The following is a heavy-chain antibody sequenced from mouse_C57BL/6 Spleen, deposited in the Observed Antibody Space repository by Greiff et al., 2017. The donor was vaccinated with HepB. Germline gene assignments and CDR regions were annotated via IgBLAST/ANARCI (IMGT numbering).Heavy chain of an antibody. CDR2: IYWDDDK. Sequence: QVQLKESGPGILQSSQTLSLTCSFSGFSLSTSGMGVSWIRQPSGKGLEWLAHIYWDDDKRYNPSLKSRLTISKDTSRNQVFLKITSVDTADTATYYCARSYGSSYDWFAYWGQGTLVTVSA. J-gene: IGHJ3*01. D-gene: IGHD1-1*01. V-gene: IGHV8-12*01. CDR1: GFSLSTSGMG. CDR3: ARSYGSSYDWFAY.